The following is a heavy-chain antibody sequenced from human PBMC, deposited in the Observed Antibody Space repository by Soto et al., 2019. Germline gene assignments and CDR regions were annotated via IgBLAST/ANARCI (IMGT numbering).Heavy chain of an antibody. J-gene: IGHJ6*03. V-gene: IGHV4-31*03. CDR2: IYYSGST. CDR3: ARVTVEYYYYMDV. Sequence: PSETLSLTCTVSGGSISSGGYYWSWIRQHPGEGLEWIGYIYYSGSTYYNPSLKSRVTISVDTSKNQFSLKLSSVTAADTAVYYCARVTVEYYYYMDVWGKGTTVTVSS. D-gene: IGHD6-19*01. CDR1: GGSISSGGYY.